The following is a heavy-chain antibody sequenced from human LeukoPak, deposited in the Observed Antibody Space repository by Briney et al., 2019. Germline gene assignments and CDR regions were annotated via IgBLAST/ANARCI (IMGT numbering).Heavy chain of an antibody. CDR3: ARGHSNSPFLY. Sequence: ASVTVSCTASGYTFTSYYLHWVRAAPGQGLEWMGIINPSGGSTSYAQKFQDRVTMTRDTPTSTVYMELSSLRSEDTAVYYCARGHSNSPFLYWGQGTLVTVSS. D-gene: IGHD6-6*01. J-gene: IGHJ4*02. V-gene: IGHV1-46*01. CDR2: INPSGGST. CDR1: GYTFTSYY.